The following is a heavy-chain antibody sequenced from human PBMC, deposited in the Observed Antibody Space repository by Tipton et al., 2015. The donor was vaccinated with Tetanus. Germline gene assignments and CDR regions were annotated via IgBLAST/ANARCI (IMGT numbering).Heavy chain of an antibody. D-gene: IGHD2-2*01. CDR2: IYTSGST. CDR3: ARGYCSSTSCYHNWFDP. V-gene: IGHV4-4*07. CDR1: GGSISSYY. J-gene: IGHJ5*02. Sequence: LRLSCTVSGGSISSYYWSWIRQPAGKGLEWIGRIYTSGSTNYNPSLKSRVTMSVDTSKNQFSLKLSSVTAADTAVYYRARGYCSSTSCYHNWFDPWGQGTLVTVSS.